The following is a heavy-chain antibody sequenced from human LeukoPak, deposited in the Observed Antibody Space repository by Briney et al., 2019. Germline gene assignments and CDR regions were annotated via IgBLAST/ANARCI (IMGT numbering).Heavy chain of an antibody. Sequence: ASETLSLTCAVYGGSFSGYYWSWIRQPPGKGLEWIGEINHSGSTYYNPSLKSRVTISVDTSKNQFSLKLSSVTAADTAVYFCARGPLNYDFWSGYYDTWFDPWGQGTLVTVSS. D-gene: IGHD3-3*01. J-gene: IGHJ5*02. CDR2: INHSGST. V-gene: IGHV4-34*01. CDR3: ARGPLNYDFWSGYYDTWFDP. CDR1: GGSFSGYY.